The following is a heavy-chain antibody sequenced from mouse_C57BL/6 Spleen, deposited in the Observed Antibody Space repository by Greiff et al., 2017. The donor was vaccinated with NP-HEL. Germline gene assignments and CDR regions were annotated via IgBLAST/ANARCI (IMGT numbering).Heavy chain of an antibody. D-gene: IGHD1-1*01. CDR3: ARVFGNYYGSSYEDAMDY. Sequence: VKLMESGPELVKPGASVKISCKASGYSFTSYYIHWVKQRPGQGLEWIGWIYPGSGNTKYNEKFKGKATLTADTSSSTAYMQLSSLTSEDSAVYYCARVFGNYYGSSYEDAMDYWGQGTSVTVSS. J-gene: IGHJ4*01. CDR2: IYPGSGNT. CDR1: GYSFTSYY. V-gene: IGHV1-66*01.